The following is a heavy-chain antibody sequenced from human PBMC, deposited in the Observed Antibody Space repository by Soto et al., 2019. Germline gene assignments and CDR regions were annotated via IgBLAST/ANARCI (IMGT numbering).Heavy chain of an antibody. CDR3: ARVYYGSGRSNDAFDT. J-gene: IGHJ3*02. V-gene: IGHV4-31*03. CDR1: GGSISSGGYY. CDR2: IYYSGST. Sequence: SETLSLTCTVSGGSISSGGYYWSWIRQHPGKGLEWIGYIYYSGSTYYNPSLKSRVTISVDTSKNQFSLKLSSVTAADTAVYYCARVYYGSGRSNDAFDTWGQGTMVTVS. D-gene: IGHD3-10*01.